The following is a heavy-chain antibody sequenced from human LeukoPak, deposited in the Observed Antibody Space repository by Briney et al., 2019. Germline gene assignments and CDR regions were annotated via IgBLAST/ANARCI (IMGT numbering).Heavy chain of an antibody. V-gene: IGHV4-34*01. CDR2: TNHSGST. D-gene: IGHD6-13*01. CDR1: GGSFSGYY. CDR3: AGSGYSSSWYRSWFDP. J-gene: IGHJ5*02. Sequence: PSETLSLTCAVYGGSFSGYYWSWIRQPPGKGLEWIGETNHSGSTNYNPSLKSRVTISVDTSKNQFSLKLSSVTAADTAVYYCAGSGYSSSWYRSWFDPWGQGTLVTVSS.